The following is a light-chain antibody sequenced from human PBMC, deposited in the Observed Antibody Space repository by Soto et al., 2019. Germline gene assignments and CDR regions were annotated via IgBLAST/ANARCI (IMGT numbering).Light chain of an antibody. CDR1: RDISRL. CDR3: QQSNSFPYT. Sequence: DIHVTQSPSSVSASVGDRVTITYRATRDISRLLAWYQQKPGKAPKLVIYAASNLQSWVPSRFSGSGSGTDFTLTINSLQPDDFATYYCQQSNSFPYTFGQGTKLEI. J-gene: IGKJ2*01. CDR2: AAS. V-gene: IGKV1-12*01.